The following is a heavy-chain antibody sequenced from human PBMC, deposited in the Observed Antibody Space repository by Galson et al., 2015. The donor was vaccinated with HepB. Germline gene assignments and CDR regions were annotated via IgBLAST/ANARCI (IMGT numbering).Heavy chain of an antibody. D-gene: IGHD2-15*01. Sequence: SLRLSCAASGFTVSSNYMSWVRQAPGKGLEWVSVIYSGGSIYYADSVKGRFTISRDNSKNTLYLQMNSLRAEDTAVYYCARDSGCSGGSCYPQGYGMDVWGQGTTVTVSS. CDR2: IYSGGSI. V-gene: IGHV3-66*01. CDR3: ARDSGCSGGSCYPQGYGMDV. CDR1: GFTVSSNY. J-gene: IGHJ6*02.